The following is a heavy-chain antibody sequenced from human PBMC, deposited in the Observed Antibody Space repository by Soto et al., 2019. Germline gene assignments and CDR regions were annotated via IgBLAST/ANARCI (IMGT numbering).Heavy chain of an antibody. Sequence: PGGPLRLSCAASGSTFSSYAMSWVRQAPGKGLEWVSAISGSGGSTYYADSVKGRFTISRDNSKNTLYLQMNSLRAEDTAVYYCAKDRVCATGYSSSWPCGYFDYWGQGTLVTVSS. V-gene: IGHV3-23*01. D-gene: IGHD6-13*01. J-gene: IGHJ4*02. CDR2: ISGSGGST. CDR1: GSTFSSYA. CDR3: AKDRVCATGYSSSWPCGYFDY.